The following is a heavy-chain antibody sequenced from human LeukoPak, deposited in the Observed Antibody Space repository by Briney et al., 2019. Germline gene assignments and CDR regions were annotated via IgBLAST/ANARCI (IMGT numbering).Heavy chain of an antibody. CDR3: AREPYYYDSSGLEAFDI. Sequence: GGSLRLSCAASGFTFSSYSMNWVRQAPGKGLEWVSSISSSSSYIYYADSVKGRFTISRDNAKNSLYLPMNSLRAEDTAVYYCAREPYYYDSSGLEAFDIWGQGTMVTVSS. V-gene: IGHV3-21*01. D-gene: IGHD3-22*01. CDR2: ISSSSSYI. CDR1: GFTFSSYS. J-gene: IGHJ3*02.